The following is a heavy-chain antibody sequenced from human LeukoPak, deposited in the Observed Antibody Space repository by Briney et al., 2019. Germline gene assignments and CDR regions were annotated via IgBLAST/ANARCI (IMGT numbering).Heavy chain of an antibody. CDR2: IYHSGST. CDR1: GGSISSSNW. V-gene: IGHV4-4*02. J-gene: IGHJ3*02. Sequence: PSETLSLTCAVSGGSISSSNWWSWVRQPPGKGLEWIGEIYHSGSTNYNPSLKSRVTISVDKSKNQFSLKLSSVTAADTAVYYCARYVVAMFNDASDIWGQGTMVTVSS. CDR3: ARYVVAMFNDASDI. D-gene: IGHD2-15*01.